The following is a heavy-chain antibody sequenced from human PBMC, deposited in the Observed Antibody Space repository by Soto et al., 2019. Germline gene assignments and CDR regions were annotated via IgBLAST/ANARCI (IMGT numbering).Heavy chain of an antibody. CDR3: ARVPDR. CDR2: IYHSGST. Sequence: SETLSLTSTVSGGSIRSGGCSWSWIRQPPGKGLEWIGYIYHSGSTYYNPSLKSRVTISVDRSKNQFSLKLSSVTAADTAVYYCARVPDRWGQGTLVTVSS. J-gene: IGHJ5*02. CDR1: GGSIRSGGCS. D-gene: IGHD2-2*01. V-gene: IGHV4-30-2*01.